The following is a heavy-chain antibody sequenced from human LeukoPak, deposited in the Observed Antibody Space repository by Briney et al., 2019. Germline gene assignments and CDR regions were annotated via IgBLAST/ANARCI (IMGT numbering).Heavy chain of an antibody. CDR2: ISGSGGST. J-gene: IGHJ1*01. V-gene: IGHV3-23*01. Sequence: GGSLRLSCAPSGFTFSSYAMSWVPQAPGRGREWVSAISGSGGSTYYADSVKGRFTISRDNSKNTLYLQMNSLRAEDTAVYYCAKVSPGDQRLVYFKHWGQGTLVTVSS. CDR3: AKVSPGDQRLVYFKH. D-gene: IGHD4-17*01. CDR1: GFTFSSYA.